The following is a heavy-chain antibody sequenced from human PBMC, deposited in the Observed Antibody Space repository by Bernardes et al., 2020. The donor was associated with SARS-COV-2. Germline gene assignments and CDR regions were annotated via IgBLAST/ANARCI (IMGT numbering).Heavy chain of an antibody. Sequence: ASVKVSCKASGYTFTDYYIHWVRQAPGQGLEWMGWIYPKRGDTNYAQKFKGRVTMTRDTSISTAYMDLSRLRSDDTTMYYCVSVTWSQCDDFDKWGQGTLVTVSS. CDR2: IYPKRGDT. V-gene: IGHV1-2*02. CDR3: VSVTWSQCDDFDK. J-gene: IGHJ3*02. CDR1: GYTFTDYY. D-gene: IGHD3-3*01.